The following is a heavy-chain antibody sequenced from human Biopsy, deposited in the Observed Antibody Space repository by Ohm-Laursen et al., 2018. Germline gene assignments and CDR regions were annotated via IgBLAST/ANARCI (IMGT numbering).Heavy chain of an antibody. J-gene: IGHJ6*02. Sequence: GTLSLTCAVNGESSSGYFWNWIRQPPGKGLEWTGEINQSGSTKYNPSLKRRATLSADTSNSQFSLRLTSVTAADTAIYYCARGSGYFKLDVWGQGTTVTVSS. CDR1: GESSSGYF. V-gene: IGHV4-34*01. CDR3: ARGSGYFKLDV. CDR2: INQSGST. D-gene: IGHD5-12*01.